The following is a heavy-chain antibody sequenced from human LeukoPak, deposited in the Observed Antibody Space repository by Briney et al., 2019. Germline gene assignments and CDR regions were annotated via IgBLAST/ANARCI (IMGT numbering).Heavy chain of an antibody. Sequence: PSESLSLTCTVSGGSISSSSYYWGWIRQPPGKRLEWIGTIYYSGSTYYNPSLKSRVTISVDTSKNQFSLKLSSVTAADTAVYYCARGAYIAAAVPRGWFDPWGQGTLVTVSS. D-gene: IGHD6-13*01. J-gene: IGHJ5*02. V-gene: IGHV4-39*07. CDR3: ARGAYIAAAVPRGWFDP. CDR2: IYYSGST. CDR1: GGSISSSSYY.